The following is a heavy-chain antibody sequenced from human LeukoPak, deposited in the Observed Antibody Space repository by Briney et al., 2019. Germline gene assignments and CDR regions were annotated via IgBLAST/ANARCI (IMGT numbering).Heavy chain of an antibody. J-gene: IGHJ6*03. CDR2: FDPEDEET. CDR1: GNTLTELS. D-gene: IGHD3-3*01. CDR3: ARDKQLDWAHYYYYYMDV. Sequence: GASVKVSCKVSGNTLTELSMHWVRQAPGKGLEWMGGFDPEDEETIYVQKFQGRVTMTEDTSTDTAYMELSSLRSDDTAVYYCARDKQLDWAHYYYYYMDVWGKGTTVTVSS. V-gene: IGHV1-24*01.